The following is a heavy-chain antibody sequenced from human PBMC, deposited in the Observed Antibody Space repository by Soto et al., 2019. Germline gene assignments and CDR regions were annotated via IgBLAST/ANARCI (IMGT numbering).Heavy chain of an antibody. D-gene: IGHD2-15*01. CDR3: ARGYCGGGGCYLRRDAFDV. CDR1: GLPFGVYT. J-gene: IGHJ3*01. V-gene: IGHV3-21*01. CDR2: INPTSSHI. Sequence: EVQLVESGGGLVWLGGSLSLSVPPFGLPFGVYTWNGFGRLQGRGWEWVSSINPTSSHIYYADSVRGRFTISRDDSKNSVSLQMNSLRTEDAALYYCARGYCGGGGCYLRRDAFDVWGQGTMVTVSS.